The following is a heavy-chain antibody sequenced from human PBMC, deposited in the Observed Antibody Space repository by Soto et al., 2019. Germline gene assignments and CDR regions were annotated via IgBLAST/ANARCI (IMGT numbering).Heavy chain of an antibody. J-gene: IGHJ4*02. Sequence: EVQLVESGGGLVQLGGSLRLSCAASGFTFSSYSMNWVRQAPGKGLEWVSYISSSSSTIYYADSVKGRFTISRDNAKNSLYLQMNSLRDEDTAVYYCARDGVLWFGEAAFDYWGQGTLVTVSS. D-gene: IGHD3-10*01. CDR3: ARDGVLWFGEAAFDY. V-gene: IGHV3-48*02. CDR2: ISSSSSTI. CDR1: GFTFSSYS.